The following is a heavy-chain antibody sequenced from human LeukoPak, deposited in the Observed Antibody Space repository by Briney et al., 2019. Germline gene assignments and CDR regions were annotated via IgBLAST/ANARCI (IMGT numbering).Heavy chain of an antibody. CDR3: ARVTVTKYYFDY. V-gene: IGHV1-18*01. Sequence: ASVKVSCKASGYTFTSYGISWVRQAPGQGLEWMGWISAYDGNTNYAQKLQGRVTMTTDTSTSTAYMELRSLRSDDTAVYYCARVTVTKYYFDYWGQGTLVTVSS. CDR2: ISAYDGNT. CDR1: GYTFTSYG. J-gene: IGHJ4*02. D-gene: IGHD4-17*01.